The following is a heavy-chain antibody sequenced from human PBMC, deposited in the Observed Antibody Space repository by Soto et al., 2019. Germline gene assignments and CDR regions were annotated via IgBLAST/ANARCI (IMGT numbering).Heavy chain of an antibody. CDR2: VSYDGSKI. V-gene: IGHV3-30-3*01. CDR3: ARDGEDVLRNIPGDAFDI. Sequence: PGGSLRLSCAASKFSFSGYWMHCVRQAPGKGLEWVARVSYDGSKIYYADSVKGRFTISRDNSKNTLYLQVNTLTAEDTAVYFCARDGEDVLRNIPGDAFDIWGQGTMVTVSS. D-gene: IGHD3-3*01. CDR1: KFSFSGYW. J-gene: IGHJ3*02.